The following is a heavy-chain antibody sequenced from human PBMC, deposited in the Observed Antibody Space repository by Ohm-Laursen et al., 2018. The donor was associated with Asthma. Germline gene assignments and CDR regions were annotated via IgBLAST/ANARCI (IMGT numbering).Heavy chain of an antibody. Sequence: TLPLTCAVSGGSISSGHYYWTWIRQHPGKGLEWIGNIHYSGSTIYNPSLKSRLTISVDTSKNQFSLNLSSVTAADTALYYCARDGRLRGSFDYWGQGTLVTVSS. CDR3: ARDGRLRGSFDY. CDR1: GGSISSGHYY. V-gene: IGHV4-31*11. J-gene: IGHJ4*02. CDR2: IHYSGST. D-gene: IGHD3-10*01.